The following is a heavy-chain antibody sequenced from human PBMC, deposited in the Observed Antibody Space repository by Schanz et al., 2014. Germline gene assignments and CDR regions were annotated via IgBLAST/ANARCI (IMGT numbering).Heavy chain of an antibody. Sequence: EVQLVESGGGLVQPGGSLRLSCAASRFTFSDYWMSWVRQAPGKGLEWVANMNQDGSVKNYVDSVKGRFTISRDNAKNSLYLEMTSLRGEDTAVYYCARENLNWEAFDIWGQGTVVTVSS. J-gene: IGHJ3*02. D-gene: IGHD7-27*01. CDR1: RFTFSDYW. V-gene: IGHV3-7*03. CDR3: ARENLNWEAFDI. CDR2: MNQDGSVK.